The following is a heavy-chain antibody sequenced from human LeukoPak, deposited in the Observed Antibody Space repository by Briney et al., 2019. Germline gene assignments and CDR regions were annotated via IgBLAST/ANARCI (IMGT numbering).Heavy chain of an antibody. D-gene: IGHD3-10*01. CDR1: GFTVSSNY. CDR3: ARDLERGYFDY. V-gene: IGHV3-53*01. CDR2: IYSGGST. J-gene: IGHJ4*02. Sequence: GGSLRLSCAASGFTVSSNYMSWVRQAPGKGLEWVSVIYSGGSTYYADSAKGRFTISRDNSKNTLYLQMNSLRAEDTAVYYCARDLERGYFDYWGQGTLVTVSS.